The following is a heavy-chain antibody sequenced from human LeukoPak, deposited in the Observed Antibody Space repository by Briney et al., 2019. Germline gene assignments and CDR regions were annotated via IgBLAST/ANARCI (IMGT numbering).Heavy chain of an antibody. J-gene: IGHJ4*02. Sequence: PGRSLRLSCTASGFTFSDYYMSGIRQAPGKGLEWVSYISSSSSYTNYADSVKGRFTISRDNAKNSLYLQMNSLRAEDTAVYYCARGGEWEPIYWGQGTLVTVSS. CDR3: ARGGEWEPIY. V-gene: IGHV3-11*05. CDR1: GFTFSDYY. D-gene: IGHD1-26*01. CDR2: ISSSSSYT.